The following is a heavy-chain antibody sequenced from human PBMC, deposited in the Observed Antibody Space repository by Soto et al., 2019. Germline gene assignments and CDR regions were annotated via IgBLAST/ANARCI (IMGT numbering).Heavy chain of an antibody. V-gene: IGHV5-51*01. CDR2: IYPGDSDT. CDR1: GYSSTSYW. Sequence: GESLKISCKGSGYSSTSYWIGWVRQMPGKGLEWMGIIYPGDSDTRYSPSFQGQVTISADKSISTAYLQWSSLKASDTAMYYCARHASEYSSSWYNNWFDPWGQGALVTVSS. CDR3: ARHASEYSSSWYNNWFDP. J-gene: IGHJ5*02. D-gene: IGHD6-13*01.